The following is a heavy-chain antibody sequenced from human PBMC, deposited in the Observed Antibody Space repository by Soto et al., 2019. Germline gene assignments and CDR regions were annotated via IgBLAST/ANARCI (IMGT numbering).Heavy chain of an antibody. D-gene: IGHD3-22*01. CDR2: IYSSGST. CDR1: GGSISSGDYY. V-gene: IGHV4-31*03. Sequence: SETLSLTCTVSGGSISSGDYYWSWIRHHPGKGLEWIGYIYSSGSTYYNPSLRSRVTISADTSKNQFSLGLSSVTAADTAVYYCVRDYDYDTSRNDAFDIWGQGTMVTVSS. J-gene: IGHJ3*02. CDR3: VRDYDYDTSRNDAFDI.